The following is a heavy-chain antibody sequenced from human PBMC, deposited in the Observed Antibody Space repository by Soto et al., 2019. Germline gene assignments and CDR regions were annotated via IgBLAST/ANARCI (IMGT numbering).Heavy chain of an antibody. CDR3: ARDLPARKLRSFEWLSIRGMDV. CDR1: GFTFSSYA. Sequence: RESLRLSWAASGFTFSSYAMHCVSQAPGKGLEWVAVISYDGSNKYYADSVKGRFTISRDNSKNTLYLQMINLTAENTAVYYCARDLPARKLRSFEWLSIRGMDVWGQGTTVTVSS. D-gene: IGHD3-3*01. J-gene: IGHJ6*02. CDR2: ISYDGSNK. V-gene: IGHV3-30-3*01.